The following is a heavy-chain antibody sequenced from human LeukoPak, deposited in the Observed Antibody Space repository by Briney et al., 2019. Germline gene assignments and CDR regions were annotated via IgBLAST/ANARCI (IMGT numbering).Heavy chain of an antibody. V-gene: IGHV1-69*13. Sequence: SVKVSCKASGGTFSSYAISWVRQAPGQGLEWMGGIIPIFGTPNYAQKLQGRVTITADESTSTAYMELSSLRSEDTAVYYCARGWLAETTVVTPYNYWGQGTLVTVSS. CDR2: IIPIFGTP. J-gene: IGHJ4*02. D-gene: IGHD4-23*01. CDR3: ARGWLAETTVVTPYNY. CDR1: GGTFSSYA.